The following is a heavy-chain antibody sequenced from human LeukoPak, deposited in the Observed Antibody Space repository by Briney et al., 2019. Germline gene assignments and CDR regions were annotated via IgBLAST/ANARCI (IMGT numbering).Heavy chain of an antibody. Sequence: GGPLRLSCAASGFTFSSYWMSWVRQAPGKGLEWVANIKQDGSEKYYVDSVKGRFTISRDNAKNSLYLQMNSLRAEDTAVYYCARVGRAILYYYYGMDVWGQGTTVTVSS. J-gene: IGHJ6*02. V-gene: IGHV3-7*01. D-gene: IGHD3-3*01. CDR2: IKQDGSEK. CDR1: GFTFSSYW. CDR3: ARVGRAILYYYYGMDV.